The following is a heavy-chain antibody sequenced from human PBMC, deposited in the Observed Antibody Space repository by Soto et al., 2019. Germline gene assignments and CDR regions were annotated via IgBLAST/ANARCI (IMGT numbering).Heavy chain of an antibody. CDR3: ARDPVAGTGAFDI. CDR2: INHSGST. J-gene: IGHJ3*02. D-gene: IGHD6-19*01. CDR1: GGSFSGYY. Sequence: QVQLQQWGAGLLKPSETLSLTCAVYGGSFSGYYWSWIRQPPGKGLEWIGEINHSGSTNYNPSLKSRVTISVDTSKNQCSLKLSSVTAADTAVYYCARDPVAGTGAFDIWGKGTMVTVSS. V-gene: IGHV4-34*01.